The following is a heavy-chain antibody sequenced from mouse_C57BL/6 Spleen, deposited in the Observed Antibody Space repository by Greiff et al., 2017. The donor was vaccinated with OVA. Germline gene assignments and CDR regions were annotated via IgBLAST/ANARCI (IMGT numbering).Heavy chain of an antibody. J-gene: IGHJ1*03. CDR1: GFTFSSYT. V-gene: IGHV5-9*01. D-gene: IGHD1-1*01. CDR2: ISGGGGNT. Sequence: DVMLVESGGGLVKPGGSLKLSCAASGFTFSSYTMSWVRQTPEKRLEWVATISGGGGNTYYPDSVKGRFTISRDNAKNTLYLQMSSLRSEDTALYYCARPLTTVVATDWYFDVWGTGTTVTVSS. CDR3: ARPLTTVVATDWYFDV.